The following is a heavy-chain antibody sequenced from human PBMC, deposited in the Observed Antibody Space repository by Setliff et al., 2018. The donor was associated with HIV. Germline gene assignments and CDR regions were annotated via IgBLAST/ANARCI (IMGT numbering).Heavy chain of an antibody. V-gene: IGHV3-74*01. CDR1: GLTFSSYW. CDR2: MNTDGSST. D-gene: IGHD3-22*01. Sequence: GGSLRLSCAASGLTFSSYWMHWVRQAPGKGLVWVFGMNTDGSSTRYADSVKGRFTISRDNAKNMLYLQMNSLSADDTAVYYCVRGSGYYYFDNWGQGALVTVSS. CDR3: VRGSGYYYFDN. J-gene: IGHJ4*02.